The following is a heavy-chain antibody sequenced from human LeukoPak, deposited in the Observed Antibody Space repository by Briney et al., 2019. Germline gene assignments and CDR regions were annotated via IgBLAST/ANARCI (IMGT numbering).Heavy chain of an antibody. V-gene: IGHV1-18*01. D-gene: IGHD3-10*01. Sequence: APVKVSCKAPGYTFTSYGISWVRQAPGQGLEWMGWISAYNGNTNYAQKLQGRVTMTTDTSTSTAYMELRSLRSDDTAVYYCAREGYYGSGSRHYYYMDVWGKGTTVTVSS. CDR2: ISAYNGNT. CDR1: GYTFTSYG. J-gene: IGHJ6*03. CDR3: AREGYYGSGSRHYYYMDV.